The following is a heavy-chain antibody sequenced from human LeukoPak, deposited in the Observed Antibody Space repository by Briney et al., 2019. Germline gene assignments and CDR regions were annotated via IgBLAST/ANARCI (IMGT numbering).Heavy chain of an antibody. V-gene: IGHV1-69*02. D-gene: IGHD3-9*01. CDR1: GDTLSSYT. CDR2: IIPILGID. Sequence: GASVKVSCKASGDTLSSYTISWVRQAPGQGLEWVGRIIPILGIDSYAQKFQSRVTITADKSTSTAYMELSSLRSEDTAVYYCARAVYDILTGGSYYMDVWGKGTTVTVSS. J-gene: IGHJ6*03. CDR3: ARAVYDILTGGSYYMDV.